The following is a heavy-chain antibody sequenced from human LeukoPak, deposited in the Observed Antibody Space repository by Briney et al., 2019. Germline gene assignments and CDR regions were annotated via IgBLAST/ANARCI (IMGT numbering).Heavy chain of an antibody. Sequence: SEALSLTCAVYGGSFSGYYWSWIRQPPGKGLEWIGEINHSGSTNYNPSLKSRVTISVDTSKNQFSLKLSSVTAADTAVYYCARGIWFDPWGQGTLVTVSS. V-gene: IGHV4-34*01. J-gene: IGHJ5*02. CDR1: GGSFSGYY. CDR3: ARGIWFDP. CDR2: INHSGST.